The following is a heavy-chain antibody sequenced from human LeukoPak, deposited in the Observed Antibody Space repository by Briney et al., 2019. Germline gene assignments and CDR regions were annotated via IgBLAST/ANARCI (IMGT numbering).Heavy chain of an antibody. Sequence: PGGSLRLSCAASGFTVSSNYMSWVRQAPGKGLEWVSVIYSGGSTYYADSVKGRFTISRDNSKNTLYLQMNSLRAEDTAVYYCARARGGSGWYFFDYWGQGTLVTVSS. D-gene: IGHD6-19*01. CDR3: ARARGGSGWYFFDY. V-gene: IGHV3-53*01. J-gene: IGHJ4*02. CDR1: GFTVSSNY. CDR2: IYSGGST.